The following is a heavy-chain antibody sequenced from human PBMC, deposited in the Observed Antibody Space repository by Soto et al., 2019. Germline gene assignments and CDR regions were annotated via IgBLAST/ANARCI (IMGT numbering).Heavy chain of an antibody. CDR3: ARGHCTNGVWYTGGIGY. J-gene: IGHJ4*02. D-gene: IGHD2-8*01. CDR2: IWYDGSNK. V-gene: IGHV3-33*01. CDR1: GFTFSSYG. Sequence: QVQLVESGGGVVQPGRSLRLSCAASGFTFSSYGMHWVRQAPGTGLEWVAVIWYDGSNKYYADSVKGRFTISRDNSKNTLYVQMRSLRAEDTAVYYCARGHCTNGVWYTGGIGYWGQGTLVTVSS.